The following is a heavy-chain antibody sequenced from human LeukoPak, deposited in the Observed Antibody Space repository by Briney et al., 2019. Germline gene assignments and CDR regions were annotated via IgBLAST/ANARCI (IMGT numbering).Heavy chain of an antibody. CDR3: AKDLSMYYYDSSGSAADAFDI. D-gene: IGHD3-22*01. CDR2: ISGSGGST. CDR1: GFTFNSYS. J-gene: IGHJ3*02. V-gene: IGHV3-23*01. Sequence: GGSLRLSCAASGFTFNSYSMYWVRQAPGKGLEWVSAISGSGGSTYYADSVKGRFTISRDNSKNTLYLQMNSLRAEDTAVYYCAKDLSMYYYDSSGSAADAFDIWGQGTMVTVSS.